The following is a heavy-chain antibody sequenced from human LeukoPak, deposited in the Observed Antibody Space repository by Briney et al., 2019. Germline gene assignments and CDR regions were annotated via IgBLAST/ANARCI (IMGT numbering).Heavy chain of an antibody. V-gene: IGHV3-74*01. CDR3: IRDFLTVTTNDY. J-gene: IGHJ4*02. Sequence: PGGSLRLSCVVSGFSFSDYWMHWVRKAPGKGLVWVSGIKTDGSDRRYADFVKGRFTISRDNAKNTLYLQMNSLGAEDTAVYYCIRDFLTVTTNDYWGQGTLVTVSS. CDR1: GFSFSDYW. D-gene: IGHD4-11*01. CDR2: IKTDGSDR.